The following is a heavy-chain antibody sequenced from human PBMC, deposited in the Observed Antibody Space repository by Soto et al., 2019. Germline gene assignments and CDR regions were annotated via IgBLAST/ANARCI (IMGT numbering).Heavy chain of an antibody. D-gene: IGHD2-2*01. Sequence: ASVKVSCKASGYTFTGYYIHWVREAPGQGLEWMGWINPQTGGTGYAQKFQGRVTLSRDTSINTAYLELSRLRFDDAAVYFCARERYQVISDGMDVWGQGTKVTVYS. V-gene: IGHV1-2*02. CDR1: GYTFTGYY. CDR3: ARERYQVISDGMDV. J-gene: IGHJ6*02. CDR2: INPQTGGT.